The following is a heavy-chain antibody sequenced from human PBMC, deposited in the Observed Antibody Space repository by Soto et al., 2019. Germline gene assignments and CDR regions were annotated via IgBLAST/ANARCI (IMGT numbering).Heavy chain of an antibody. CDR1: GYTFTSYG. CDR3: ARASTIAVAGFNDY. J-gene: IGHJ4*02. CDR2: ISAYNGNT. Sequence: ASVKVSCKASGYTFTSYGISWVRQAPGQGLEWMGWISAYNGNTNYAQKLQGRVTMTTDTSTSTAYMELRSLRSDDTAVYYCARASTIAVAGFNDYWGQGTLVTFSS. D-gene: IGHD6-19*01. V-gene: IGHV1-18*01.